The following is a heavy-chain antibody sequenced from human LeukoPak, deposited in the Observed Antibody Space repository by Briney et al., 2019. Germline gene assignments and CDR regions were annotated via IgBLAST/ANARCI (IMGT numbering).Heavy chain of an antibody. V-gene: IGHV1-3*01. CDR2: INAGNGKA. J-gene: IGHJ4*02. D-gene: IGHD3-9*01. CDR3: ARGYYDLLTGHVVTYYFDY. CDR1: GYTFTNYG. Sequence: ASVKVSCKASGYTFTNYGISWVRQAPGQGLEWMGWINAGNGKANYSQKFRGRVTLTRDTSASTAYMELSSLRSEDTAVYYCARGYYDLLTGHVVTYYFDYWGQGTLVTVSS.